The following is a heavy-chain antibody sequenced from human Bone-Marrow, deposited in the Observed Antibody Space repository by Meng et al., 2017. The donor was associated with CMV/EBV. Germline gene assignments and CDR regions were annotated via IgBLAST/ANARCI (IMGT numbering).Heavy chain of an antibody. Sequence: SETLSLTCSVSGGSVSSGTYYWSWIRQPPGKGLECIGYIYYSGSTNYNPSLKSRVTISVDTSKNQFSLKLSSVTAADTAVYYCARGLWFGELPPWFDPWGQGTLVTVSS. J-gene: IGHJ5*02. D-gene: IGHD3-10*01. CDR3: ARGLWFGELPPWFDP. CDR2: IYYSGST. CDR1: GGSVSSGTYY. V-gene: IGHV4-61*01.